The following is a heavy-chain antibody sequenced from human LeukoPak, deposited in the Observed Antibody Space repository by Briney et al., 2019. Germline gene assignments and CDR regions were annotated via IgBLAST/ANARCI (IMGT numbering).Heavy chain of an antibody. CDR1: GFSLSTSGMC. V-gene: IGHV2-70*11. Sequence: SGPALVKPTQTLTLTCTFSGFSLSTSGMCVSWIRQPPGKALEWLARIDWDDDKYYSTSLKTRLTISKDTSKNQVVLTMTNMDPVDTATYYCARQTAHYYDSSGYYFGPFDYWGQGTLVTVSS. J-gene: IGHJ4*02. CDR2: IDWDDDK. D-gene: IGHD3-22*01. CDR3: ARQTAHYYDSSGYYFGPFDY.